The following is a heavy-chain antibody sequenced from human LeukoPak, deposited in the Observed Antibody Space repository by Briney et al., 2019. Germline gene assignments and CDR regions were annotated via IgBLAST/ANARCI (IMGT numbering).Heavy chain of an antibody. Sequence: SETLSLTCTVSGGSISSSSYYWGWIRQPPGKGLEWIGSIYYSGSTYYNPSLKSRVTISVDTSKSQFSLKLSSVTAADTAVYYCARLNYYYYYMDVWGKGTTVTVSS. CDR1: GGSISSSSYY. CDR2: IYYSGST. CDR3: ARLNYYYYYMDV. V-gene: IGHV4-39*01. J-gene: IGHJ6*03.